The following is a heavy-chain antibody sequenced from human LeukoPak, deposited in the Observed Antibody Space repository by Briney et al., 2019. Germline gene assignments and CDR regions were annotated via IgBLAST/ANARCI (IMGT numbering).Heavy chain of an antibody. CDR2: INHSGST. V-gene: IGHV4-34*01. Sequence: NPSETLSLTCAVYGGSFSGYYWSWIRQPPGKGLEWIGEINHSGSTNYNPSLKSRVTISVDTSKHQFSLKLSSVTAADTAVYYCARELSGYCSGGSCYFGGWFDPWGQGTLVTVSS. CDR3: ARELSGYCSGGSCYFGGWFDP. CDR1: GGSFSGYY. D-gene: IGHD2-15*01. J-gene: IGHJ5*02.